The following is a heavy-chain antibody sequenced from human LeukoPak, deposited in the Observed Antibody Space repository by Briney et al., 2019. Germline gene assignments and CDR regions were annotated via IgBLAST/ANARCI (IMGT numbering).Heavy chain of an antibody. V-gene: IGHV4-59*01. CDR2: IYYSGST. CDR1: GGSISSYY. CDR3: ARDRRTWELPYFDY. Sequence: SETLSLTCTVSGGSISSYYWSWIRQPPGKGLEWIGYIYYSGSTNYNPSLKSRVTISVDTSKNQSSLKLSSVTAADTAVYYCARDRRTWELPYFDYWGQGTLVTVSS. D-gene: IGHD1-26*01. J-gene: IGHJ4*02.